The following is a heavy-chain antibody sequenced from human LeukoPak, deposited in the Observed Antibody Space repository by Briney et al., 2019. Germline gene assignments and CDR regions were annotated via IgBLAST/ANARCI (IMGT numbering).Heavy chain of an antibody. D-gene: IGHD3-22*01. CDR3: ARGYYDSSGPDYYYYGMDV. CDR1: GFTFSSYS. J-gene: IGHJ6*02. Sequence: GGSLRLSCAASGFTFSSYSMNWVRQAPGKGLEWVSSISSSSSYIYYADSVKGRFTISRDNAKNSLYLQMTSLRAEDTAVYYCARGYYDSSGPDYYYYGMDVWGQGTTVTVSS. V-gene: IGHV3-21*01. CDR2: ISSSSSYI.